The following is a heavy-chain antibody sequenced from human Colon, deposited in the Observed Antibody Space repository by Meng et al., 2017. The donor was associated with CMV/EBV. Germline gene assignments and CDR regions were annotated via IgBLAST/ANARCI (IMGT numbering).Heavy chain of an antibody. CDR3: GTFGGDFDY. D-gene: IGHD3-3*01. Sequence: QAGGRMRELGASVKVSCKASGYTFTGYWIHWVRQAPGQGLEWMGWINPYSGDTIYAQKFEVGVTMTRDASITTAYLELSSLKSDDTAVYYCGTFGGDFDYWGQGTLVTVSS. CDR1: GYTFTGYW. J-gene: IGHJ4*02. V-gene: IGHV1-2*02. CDR2: INPYSGDT.